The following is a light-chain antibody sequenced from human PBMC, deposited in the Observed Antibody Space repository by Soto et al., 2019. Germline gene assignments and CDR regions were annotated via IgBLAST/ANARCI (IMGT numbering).Light chain of an antibody. CDR1: SSHVGGYKY. V-gene: IGLV2-11*01. CDR2: HVT. J-gene: IGLJ1*01. Sequence: QSALTQPRSVSGSPGESVAISCTGTSSHVGGYKYVSWYQQHPGKAPKLMIFHVTKRPSGVPYRFSGSKSGNTASLTISGLQADDEADYYCCSYAGTYTYVFGTGTKLTVL. CDR3: CSYAGTYTYV.